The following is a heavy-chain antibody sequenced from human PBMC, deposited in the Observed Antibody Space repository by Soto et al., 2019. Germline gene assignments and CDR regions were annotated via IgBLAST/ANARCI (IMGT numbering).Heavy chain of an antibody. CDR1: GGSVSDKAYY. CDR3: ARTTAVPNSLRSRYFFDY. D-gene: IGHD4-17*01. CDR2: VYYSGST. J-gene: IGHJ4*02. Sequence: SETLSLTCSVSGGSVSDKAYYWSWIRQPPGKRLEWIGYVYYSGSTNYNPSLKSRVTISVDLSKNQFSLRLSSVTTADTALYYCARTTAVPNSLRSRYFFDYWGQGTLVTVSS. V-gene: IGHV4-61*08.